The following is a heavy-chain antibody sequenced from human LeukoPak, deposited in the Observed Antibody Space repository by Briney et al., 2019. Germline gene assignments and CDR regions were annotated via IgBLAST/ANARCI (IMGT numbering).Heavy chain of an antibody. J-gene: IGHJ4*02. CDR1: GFTFSSYG. CDR2: ISSSSSYI. D-gene: IGHD3-22*01. CDR3: ASNPKYYYDSSGYYRPGDY. V-gene: IGHV3-21*01. Sequence: GGSLRLSCAASGFTFSSYGMHWVRQAPGKGLEWVSSISSSSSYIYYADSVKGRFTISRDNAKNSLYLQMNSLRAEDTAVYYCASNPKYYYDSSGYYRPGDYWGQGTLVTVSS.